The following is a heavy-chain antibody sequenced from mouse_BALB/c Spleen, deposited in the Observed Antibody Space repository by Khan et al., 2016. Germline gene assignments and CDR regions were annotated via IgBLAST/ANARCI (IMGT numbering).Heavy chain of an antibody. Sequence: QVQLQQSGAELMKPGASVKISCKATGYTFSRYWIAWVKERPGHGLAWIGEILPGTGSTNYNEKLKGKATFTAETSSNTAYIQLSSLTSEDSAVYYCARGAYWGRGTLVTVSA. CDR3: ARGAY. J-gene: IGHJ3*01. CDR1: GYTFSRYW. CDR2: ILPGTGST. V-gene: IGHV1-9*01.